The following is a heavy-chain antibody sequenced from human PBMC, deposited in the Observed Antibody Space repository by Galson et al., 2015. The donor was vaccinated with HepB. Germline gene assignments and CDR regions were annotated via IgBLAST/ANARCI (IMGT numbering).Heavy chain of an antibody. J-gene: IGHJ4*02. CDR1: GVSISSYY. V-gene: IGHV4-59*01. CDR3: ASLAMAATGLGYFDS. CDR2: VYYSGSA. D-gene: IGHD1-1*01. Sequence: LSLTCNVSGVSISSYYWSWVRQPPGKGLEWIGYVYYSGSAYYNPSLKSRVTLSADTSKSQFSLRLDSVTAADTAVYYCASLAMAATGLGYFDSWGQGALVIVSS.